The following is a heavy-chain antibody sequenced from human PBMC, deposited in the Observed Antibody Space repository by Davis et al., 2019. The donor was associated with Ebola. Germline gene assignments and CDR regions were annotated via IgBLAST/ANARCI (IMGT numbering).Heavy chain of an antibody. Sequence: AASVKVSCKASGGTFSSYAISWVRQAPGQGLEWMGWIIPILGIANYAQKFQGRVTITADKSTSTAYMELSSLRSEDTAVYYCARRGYCSGGSCLRGYYYYGMDVWGQGTTVTVSS. CDR2: IIPILGIA. D-gene: IGHD2-15*01. V-gene: IGHV1-69*10. CDR3: ARRGYCSGGSCLRGYYYYGMDV. CDR1: GGTFSSYA. J-gene: IGHJ6*02.